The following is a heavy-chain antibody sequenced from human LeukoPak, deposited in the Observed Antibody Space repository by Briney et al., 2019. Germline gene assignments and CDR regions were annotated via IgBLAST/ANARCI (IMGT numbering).Heavy chain of an antibody. Sequence: GGSLRLSCAASGFTFSSYAMSWVRQAPGKGLEWVSAISGSGGSTYYADSVKGRFTISRDNSKNTLYLQMNSLRAEDTAVYYCAKDSVGYYDSSGYPNPFDYWGQGTLVAVSS. J-gene: IGHJ4*02. D-gene: IGHD3-22*01. CDR1: GFTFSSYA. V-gene: IGHV3-23*01. CDR2: ISGSGGST. CDR3: AKDSVGYYDSSGYPNPFDY.